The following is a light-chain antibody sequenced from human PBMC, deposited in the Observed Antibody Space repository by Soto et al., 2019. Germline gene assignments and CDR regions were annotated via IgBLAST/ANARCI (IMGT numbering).Light chain of an antibody. CDR2: GGS. V-gene: IGKV3-20*01. Sequence: EIVLTQSPGTLSLSPGERATLSCRASQSVSSTFLAWYQQKPGQAPRLLIYGGSSRATGIPDRFSGSGSGTHFTLTLRRLEPEDFAIYFCQRYNASPPGYTFGQGTKQEIK. J-gene: IGKJ2*01. CDR1: QSVSSTF. CDR3: QRYNASPPGYT.